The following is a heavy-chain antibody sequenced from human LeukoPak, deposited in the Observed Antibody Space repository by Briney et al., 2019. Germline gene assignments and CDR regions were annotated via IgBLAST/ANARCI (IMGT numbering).Heavy chain of an antibody. CDR1: GGSISSSNW. Sequence: SGTLSLTCAVSGGSISSSNWWSWVRQPPGQGLEWIGEIYHSGSTNYNPSLKSRVTISVDKSKNQFSLKLSSVTAADTAVYYCARAGDCGGDCYDFDYWGQGTLVTVSS. J-gene: IGHJ4*02. CDR2: IYHSGST. CDR3: ARAGDCGGDCYDFDY. V-gene: IGHV4-4*02. D-gene: IGHD2-21*02.